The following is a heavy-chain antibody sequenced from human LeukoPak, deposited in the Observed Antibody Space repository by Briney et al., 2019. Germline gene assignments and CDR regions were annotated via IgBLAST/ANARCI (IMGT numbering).Heavy chain of an antibody. J-gene: IGHJ5*02. CDR3: AKYYYGSGSYPNWFDP. CDR2: TSGSGGST. V-gene: IGHV3-23*01. Sequence: PGGSLRLSCAASGFTFSDYYMSWIRQAPGKGLEWVSATSGSGGSTYYADSVKGRFTISRDNSKNTLYLQMNSLRAEDTAVYYCAKYYYGSGSYPNWFDPWGQGTLVTVSS. D-gene: IGHD3-10*01. CDR1: GFTFSDYY.